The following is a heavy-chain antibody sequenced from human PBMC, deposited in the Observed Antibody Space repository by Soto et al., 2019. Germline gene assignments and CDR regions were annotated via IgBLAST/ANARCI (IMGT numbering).Heavy chain of an antibody. V-gene: IGHV3-33*01. J-gene: IGHJ4*02. CDR3: ARDSGYYDSSGYYYVLGYFDY. D-gene: IGHD3-22*01. CDR1: GFTFSSYG. Sequence: PGGSLRLSCAASGFTFSSYGMHWVRQAPGKGLEWVAVIWYDGSNKYYADSVKGRFTISRGNSKNTLYLQMNSLRAEDTAVYYCARDSGYYDSSGYYYVLGYFDYWGQGTLVTVSS. CDR2: IWYDGSNK.